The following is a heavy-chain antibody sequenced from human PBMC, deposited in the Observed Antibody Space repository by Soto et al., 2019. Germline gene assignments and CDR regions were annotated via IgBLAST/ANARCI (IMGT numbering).Heavy chain of an antibody. D-gene: IGHD3-16*01. CDR3: VERGRTWGAFDF. V-gene: IGHV3-23*01. CDR2: IGGTDGDSDGVT. J-gene: IGHJ3*01. Sequence: VQLLESGGDLVPPGGSLILSCVASGFILNNYAMSWVRQAPGKGLEWVSTIGGTDGDSDGVTWYEDSVKVRFTLSRDSSAHTLFLHMDNLTAEDSALSSCVERGRTWGAFDFGGQCTTVVVSS. CDR1: GFILNNYA.